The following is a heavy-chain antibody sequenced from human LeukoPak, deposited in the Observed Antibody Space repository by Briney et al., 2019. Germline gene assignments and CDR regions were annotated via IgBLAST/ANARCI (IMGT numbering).Heavy chain of an antibody. CDR2: IYTSGST. Sequence: SETLSLTCTVSGGSISSYYWSWIRQPAGMGLEWIGRIYTSGSTNYNPSLKSRVTMSVDTSKNQFSLKLSSVTAADTAVYCARGRRCSSTSCYFARYFDLWGRGTLVTVFS. J-gene: IGHJ2*01. V-gene: IGHV4-4*07. CDR3: ARGRRCSSTSCYFARYFDL. D-gene: IGHD2-2*01. CDR1: GGSISSYY.